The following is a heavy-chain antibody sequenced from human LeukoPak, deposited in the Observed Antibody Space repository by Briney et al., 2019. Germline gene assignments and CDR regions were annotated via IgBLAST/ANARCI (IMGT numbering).Heavy chain of an antibody. D-gene: IGHD1-7*01. J-gene: IGHJ4*02. Sequence: GSLRLSCAASGFTFSNYWMTWVRQAPGKGPEWVANIKQDGSERNYVDSVKGRFTIARDNTKNSLYLQMTSLRGEDRAVYYCASRAGKPGNTPWCFDYWGQGALVTVSS. CDR3: ASRAGKPGNTPWCFDY. CDR1: GFTFSNYW. CDR2: IKQDGSER. V-gene: IGHV3-7*01.